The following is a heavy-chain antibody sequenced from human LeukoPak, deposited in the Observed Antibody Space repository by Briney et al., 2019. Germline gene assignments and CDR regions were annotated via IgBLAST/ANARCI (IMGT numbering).Heavy chain of an antibody. CDR2: IYYSGST. CDR1: GGSITSYY. Sequence: SETLSLTCTVSGGSITSYYWSWIRQPPGKGLEWIGYIYYSGSTNYNPSLKSRVTISVDTSKNQFSLKLSSVTAADTAVYHCARWGITGIRGYYYYMDVWGKGTTVTVSS. D-gene: IGHD1-20*01. CDR3: ARWGITGIRGYYYYMDV. V-gene: IGHV4-59*12. J-gene: IGHJ6*03.